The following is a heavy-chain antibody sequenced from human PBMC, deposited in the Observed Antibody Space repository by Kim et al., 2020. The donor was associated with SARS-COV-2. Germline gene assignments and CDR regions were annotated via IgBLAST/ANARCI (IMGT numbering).Heavy chain of an antibody. CDR3: ARVLIAAAGKMYQGDYYYYYGMDV. J-gene: IGHJ6*02. CDR2: ISAYNGNT. CDR1: GYTFTSYG. D-gene: IGHD6-13*01. V-gene: IGHV1-18*01. Sequence: ASVKVSCKASGYTFTSYGISWVRQAPGQGLEWMGWISAYNGNTNYAQKLQGRVTMTTDTSTSTAYMELRSLRSDDTAVYYCARVLIAAAGKMYQGDYYYYYGMDVWGQGTTVTVSS.